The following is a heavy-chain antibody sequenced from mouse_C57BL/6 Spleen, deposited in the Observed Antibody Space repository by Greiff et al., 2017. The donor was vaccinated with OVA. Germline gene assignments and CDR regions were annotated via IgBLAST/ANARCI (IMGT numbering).Heavy chain of an antibody. CDR2: INPCNGYT. Sequence: QVQLQQPGTELVKPGASVKLSCKASGYTFTSYWMHWVKQRPGQGLEWIGKINPCNGYTNYNEKFKGKATLTVDKSSSTAYMQLSSLTSEDSAVYYCARKLRPYCSAIDYWGQGTSVTVSS. V-gene: IGHV1-53*01. CDR1: GYTFTSYW. CDR3: ARKLRPYCSAIDY. J-gene: IGHJ4*01.